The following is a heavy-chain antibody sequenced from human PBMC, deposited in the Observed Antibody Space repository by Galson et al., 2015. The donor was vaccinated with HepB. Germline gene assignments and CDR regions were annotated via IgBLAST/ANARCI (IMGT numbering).Heavy chain of an antibody. J-gene: IGHJ5*01. Sequence: PALVKPTQTLTLTCTFSGFSLSTTGVGVGWIRQPPGKALEWLALIYWDDDKRYTSSLKNRLTITKDTSKTQVVLSITNMDPVDTATYYCAHRPGYSSRWDQGAWDWFDSWGQGTLVTVSS. CDR3: AHRPGYSSRWDQGAWDWFDS. CDR1: GFSLSTTGVG. V-gene: IGHV2-5*02. D-gene: IGHD6-13*01. CDR2: IYWDDDK.